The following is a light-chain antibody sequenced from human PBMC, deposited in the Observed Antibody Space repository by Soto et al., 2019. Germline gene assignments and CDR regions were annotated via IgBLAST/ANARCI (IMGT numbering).Light chain of an antibody. J-gene: IGKJ2*01. V-gene: IGKV3-15*01. CDR3: QQYNNWPPRT. Sequence: EIVMTQSPATLSVSPGERATLSCRASQSVSSNLAWYQQKPGQAPRLLIYGASTRATGIPARFSGSGSATEFPLTISSLQSEDFAVYYCQQYNNWPPRTFGQGTKLEIK. CDR2: GAS. CDR1: QSVSSN.